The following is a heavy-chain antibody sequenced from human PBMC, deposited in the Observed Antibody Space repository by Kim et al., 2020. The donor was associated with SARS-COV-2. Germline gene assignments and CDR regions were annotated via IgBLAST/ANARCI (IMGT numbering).Heavy chain of an antibody. CDR3: ARSRSSSGHPNWFDP. Sequence: SETLSLTCTVSGGSINSDTSYWGWIRQPPGKGLEWIATIYFSGTTYYNTSLKSRVTVSVDTSKSQFSLRLNSVTAADTAVYYCARSRSSSGHPNWFDPWG. CDR1: GGSINSDTSY. J-gene: IGHJ5*02. D-gene: IGHD6-6*01. V-gene: IGHV4-39*01. CDR2: IYFSGTT.